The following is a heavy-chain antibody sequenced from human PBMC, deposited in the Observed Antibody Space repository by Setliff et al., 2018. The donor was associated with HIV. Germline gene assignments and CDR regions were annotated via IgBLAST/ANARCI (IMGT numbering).Heavy chain of an antibody. CDR1: GFTFSNFA. CDR3: ARDSGDNPPTLYWYFDL. D-gene: IGHD2-21*01. CDR2: ISSDGDNE. Sequence: PGGSLRLSCAASGFTFSNFAMHWVRQAPGKGLEWVAVISSDGDNEHYIDSVRGRFTISRDNDKNTLNLRMNRLRADDTAVYYCARDSGDNPPTLYWYFDLWGRGTLVTVSS. V-gene: IGHV3-30*04. J-gene: IGHJ2*01.